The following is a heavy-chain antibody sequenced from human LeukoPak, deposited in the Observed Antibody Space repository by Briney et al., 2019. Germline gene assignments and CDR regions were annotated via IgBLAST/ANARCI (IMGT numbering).Heavy chain of an antibody. CDR1: GGSFSGYY. CDR2: INHSGST. J-gene: IGHJ5*02. D-gene: IGHD3-10*01. CDR3: ARDLQYGSGRVHWFDP. Sequence: SETLSLTCAVYGGSFSGYYWSWIRQPPGKGLEWIGEINHSGSTNYNPSLKSRVTISVDTSKNQFSLKLSSVTAADTAVYYCARDLQYGSGRVHWFDPWGQGTLVTVSS. V-gene: IGHV4-34*01.